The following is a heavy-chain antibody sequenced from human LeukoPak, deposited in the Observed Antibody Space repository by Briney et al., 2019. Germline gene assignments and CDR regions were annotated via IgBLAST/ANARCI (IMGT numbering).Heavy chain of an antibody. CDR2: ISAYNGNT. CDR3: ARTALSSWNFSARFDP. J-gene: IGHJ5*02. D-gene: IGHD6-13*01. Sequence: ASVKVSCKASGYTFTSYGISWVGQAPGQGLEWMGWISAYNGNTNYAQKLQGRVTMTTDTSTSTAYMELRSLRSDDTAVYYCARTALSSWNFSARFDPWGQGTLVTVSS. V-gene: IGHV1-18*01. CDR1: GYTFTSYG.